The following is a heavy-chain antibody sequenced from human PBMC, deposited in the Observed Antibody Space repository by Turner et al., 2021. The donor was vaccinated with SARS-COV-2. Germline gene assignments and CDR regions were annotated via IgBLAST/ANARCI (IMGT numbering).Heavy chain of an antibody. V-gene: IGHV1-2*02. CDR1: GYRFNGYY. D-gene: IGHD3-10*01. J-gene: IGHJ4*02. CDR2: INDKTGAT. Sequence: QVQLVQSGTEVRKPGASVKVSCRASGYRFNGYYIHWVRQAPGQGVGWMGWINDKTGATNYAQKSRGRVTLTRDTSIRTVYMELRRLGADDTAVYYCAKDSGAVDGSFDFWGQGSLVAVSS. CDR3: AKDSGAVDGSFDF.